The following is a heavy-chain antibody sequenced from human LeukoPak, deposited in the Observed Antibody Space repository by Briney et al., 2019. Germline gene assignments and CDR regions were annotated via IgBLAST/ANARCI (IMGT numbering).Heavy chain of an antibody. J-gene: IGHJ5*02. V-gene: IGHV3-53*01. CDR3: IVFGDSNH. Sequence: GGSLRLSCAASGLTGSHNYVSWVRQAPGKGLEWVSAIHTSGDTCYADSVKGRFTISRDTSKNTLYLQINSLRVEDTAVYYCIVFGDSNHWGQGTLVTVPS. D-gene: IGHD4-17*01. CDR1: GLTGSHNY. CDR2: IHTSGDT.